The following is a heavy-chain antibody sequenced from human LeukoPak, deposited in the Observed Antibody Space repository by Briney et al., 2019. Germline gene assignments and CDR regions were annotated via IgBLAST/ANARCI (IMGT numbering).Heavy chain of an antibody. D-gene: IGHD6-13*01. J-gene: IGHJ4*02. V-gene: IGHV2-5*02. CDR3: AHRHRGAAAGTWSH. CDR1: GFLLSTSGVG. CDR2: IYWDDDK. Sequence: SGPTLVKPTQTLTLTCTFSGFLLSTSGVGVGWIRQPPGRALEWLALIYWDDDKRYSPSLKIRLTITKDTSKNQVVLTMTNMDPVDTATYYCAHRHRGAAAGTWSHWGQGTLVTVSS.